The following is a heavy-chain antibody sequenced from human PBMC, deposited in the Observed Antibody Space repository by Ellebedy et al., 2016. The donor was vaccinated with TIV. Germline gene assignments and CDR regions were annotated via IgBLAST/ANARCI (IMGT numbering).Heavy chain of an antibody. CDR3: ARDKVYSDGSHRWYFDL. Sequence: SEILSLTCAVSGVSITSHFWTWIRQPAGGGLEWIGRLHPSGTPNYNPSLKSRVIMSRDTSKDQFSLKLSSVTAADTAVYYCARDKVYSDGSHRWYFDLWGRGTLVTVSS. V-gene: IGHV4-4*07. CDR1: GVSITSHF. J-gene: IGHJ2*01. D-gene: IGHD2-21*02. CDR2: LHPSGTP.